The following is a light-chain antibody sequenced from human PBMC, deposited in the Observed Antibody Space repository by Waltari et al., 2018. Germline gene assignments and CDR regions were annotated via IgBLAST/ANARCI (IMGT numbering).Light chain of an antibody. CDR3: GSYRSSSARYV. V-gene: IGLV2-14*01. CDR2: DVS. Sequence: QSALTQPASVSGSPGQSITISCPGSNSDVGGYNYVSWYQQHPGKAPKVMIYDVSNRPSGVSNRFSGSKSGNTASLIISGLQAEDEADYYCGSYRSSSARYVFGTGTKVTVL. CDR1: NSDVGGYNY. J-gene: IGLJ1*01.